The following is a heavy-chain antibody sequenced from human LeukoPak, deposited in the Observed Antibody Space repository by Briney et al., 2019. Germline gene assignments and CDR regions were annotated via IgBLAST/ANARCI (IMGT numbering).Heavy chain of an antibody. J-gene: IGHJ6*03. D-gene: IGHD2-15*01. V-gene: IGHV1-18*01. CDR1: GYTFTSYG. CDR2: ISAYNGNT. CDR3: ARGSCGGGSCYSYYYYMDV. Sequence: ASVKVSCKASGYTFTSYGISWVRQAPGQGLEWMGWISAYNGNTNYAQKLQGRVTMTTDTSTSTAYMELRSLRSDDTAVYYCARGSCGGGSCYSYYYYMDVWGKGTTVTVSS.